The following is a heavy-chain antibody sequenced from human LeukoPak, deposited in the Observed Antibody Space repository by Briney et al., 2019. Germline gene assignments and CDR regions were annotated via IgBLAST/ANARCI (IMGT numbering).Heavy chain of an antibody. CDR2: ISTSGSSI. CDR3: ARDYRCSDYTCYSHLDN. V-gene: IGHV3-21*01. Sequence: GGSLRLSCAASGFTFSNYNMNWVRQAPGKGLEWVSSISTSGSSIYYADSVKSRFTISRDNAKNSLYLQMTSLRADDTAVYFCARDYRCSDYTCYSHLDNWGQGTLVTVSS. D-gene: IGHD2-15*01. CDR1: GFTFSNYN. J-gene: IGHJ4*02.